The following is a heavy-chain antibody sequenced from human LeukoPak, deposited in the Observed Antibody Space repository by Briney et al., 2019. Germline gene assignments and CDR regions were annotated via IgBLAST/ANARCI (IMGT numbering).Heavy chain of an antibody. V-gene: IGHV3-30*04. D-gene: IGHD2-15*01. CDR2: ISYDGSNK. CDR1: GFTFSSYA. CDR3: ARDGIYCSGGSCFFDY. Sequence: GGSLRLSCAASGFTFSSYAMHWVRQAPGKGLEWVAVISYDGSNKYYADSVKSRFTISRDNSKNTLYLQMNSLGAEDTAVYYCARDGIYCSGGSCFFDYWGQGTLVTVSS. J-gene: IGHJ4*02.